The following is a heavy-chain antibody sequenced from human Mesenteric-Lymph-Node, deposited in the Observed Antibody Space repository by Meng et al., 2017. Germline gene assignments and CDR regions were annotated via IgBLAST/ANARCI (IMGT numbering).Heavy chain of an antibody. Sequence: EVRLVESGGGLVQSGESLRLTCEASGFTFSTSALTWVRQAPGKGLEWVSLISAAIYHTYYADSAKGRFTISRDNSKNTLYLQMSSLRVEDTALYYCAKVETTTRRFDSWGQGTLVTVSS. J-gene: IGHJ4*02. CDR1: GFTFSTSA. CDR3: AKVETTTRRFDS. V-gene: IGHV3-23*04. CDR2: ISAAIYHT. D-gene: IGHD1-26*01.